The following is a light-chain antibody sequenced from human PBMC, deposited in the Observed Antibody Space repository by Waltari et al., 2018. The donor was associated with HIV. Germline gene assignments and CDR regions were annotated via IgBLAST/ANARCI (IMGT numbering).Light chain of an antibody. CDR1: SSDVGGYNL. J-gene: IGLJ2*01. V-gene: IGLV2-23*02. CDR2: EVS. Sequence: QSALSQPASVSGSPGQSLTLSSTGTSSDVGGYNLVSWYQQHPGKAPKLMIYEVSKRPSGVSNRFSGSKSGNTASLTISGLQAEDEADYYCCAYAGSTTYVIFGGGTKLTVL. CDR3: CAYAGSTTYVI.